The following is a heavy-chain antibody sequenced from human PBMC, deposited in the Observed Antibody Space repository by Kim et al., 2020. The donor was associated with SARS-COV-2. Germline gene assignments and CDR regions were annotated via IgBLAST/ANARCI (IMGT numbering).Heavy chain of an antibody. J-gene: IGHJ6*02. V-gene: IGHV7-4-1*02. CDR1: GYTFTSYA. CDR2: INTNTGNP. CDR3: ARWGVSSGRRDYYYGMDV. D-gene: IGHD6-19*01. Sequence: ASVKVSCKASGYTFTSYAMNWVRQAPGQGLEWMGWINTNTGNPTYAQGFTGRFVFSLDTSVSTAYLQISSLKAEDTAVYYCARWGVSSGRRDYYYGMDVWGQGTTVTVSS.